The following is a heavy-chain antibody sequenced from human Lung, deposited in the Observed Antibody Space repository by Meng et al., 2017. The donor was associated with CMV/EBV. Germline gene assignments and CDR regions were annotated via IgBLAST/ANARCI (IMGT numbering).Heavy chain of an antibody. CDR3: AREDYHDSTSYQDFDY. D-gene: IGHD3-22*01. V-gene: IGHV1-2*02. CDR1: GYTFSDYY. Sequence: SVXVSXKVSGYTFSDYYMHWVRQAPGQGLEWMGWINPNSGGTNYAQKFQGRVTMTRDTSISTAYMELSRLRSDDTAVYYCAREDYHDSTSYQDFDYWGQGXLVTVSS. CDR2: INPNSGGT. J-gene: IGHJ4*02.